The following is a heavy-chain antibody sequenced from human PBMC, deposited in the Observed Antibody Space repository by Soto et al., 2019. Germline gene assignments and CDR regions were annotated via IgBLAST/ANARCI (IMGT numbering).Heavy chain of an antibody. D-gene: IGHD6-19*01. CDR3: AKEAGSAYYGMDV. Sequence: PGESLKISCKGSGYSFTSYWIGWVRQMPGKGLERMGIIYPGDSDTRYSPSFQGQVTISADKSISTAYLQWSSLKASDTATYYCAKEAGSAYYGMDVWGQGTTVTVSS. V-gene: IGHV5-51*01. CDR2: IYPGDSDT. CDR1: GYSFTSYW. J-gene: IGHJ6*02.